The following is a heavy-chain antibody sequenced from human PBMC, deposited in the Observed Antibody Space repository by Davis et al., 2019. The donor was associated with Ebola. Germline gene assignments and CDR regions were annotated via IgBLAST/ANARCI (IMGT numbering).Heavy chain of an antibody. CDR2: LGTSADT. J-gene: IGHJ3*02. CDR1: GFIFRSYV. CDR3: AKDTSNIWLDI. Sequence: GGSLRLSCAASGFIFRSYVMSWVRQAPGKGLEWVSTLGTSADTYYADSVKGRFTISRDNSKNTLYLQMNGLRVEDTAIYYCAKDTSNIWLDIWGQGTNVTVSS. V-gene: IGHV3-23*01. D-gene: IGHD3-9*01.